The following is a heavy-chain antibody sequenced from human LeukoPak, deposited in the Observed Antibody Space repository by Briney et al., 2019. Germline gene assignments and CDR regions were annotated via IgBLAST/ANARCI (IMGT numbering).Heavy chain of an antibody. D-gene: IGHD3-10*01. V-gene: IGHV4-34*01. Sequence: PSETLSLTCAVYGGSFSGYYWSWIRQPPGKGLEWIGEINHSGSTNYNPSLKSRVTISVDTSKNQFSLKLSSVTAADTAVYYCARVKATMVRGVRYYYMDVWGKGTTVTVSS. J-gene: IGHJ6*03. CDR3: ARVKATMVRGVRYYYMDV. CDR2: INHSGST. CDR1: GGSFSGYY.